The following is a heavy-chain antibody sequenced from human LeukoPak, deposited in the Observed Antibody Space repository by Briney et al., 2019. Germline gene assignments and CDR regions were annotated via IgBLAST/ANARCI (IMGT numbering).Heavy chain of an antibody. CDR3: ARGIATTLLYYFDY. D-gene: IGHD2-15*01. Sequence: SQTLSLTCTVSGGSISSGSYYWSWIRQPAGKGLEWIGRIYTSGSTNYNPSLKSRVTISVDTSKNQFPLKLSSVTAADTAVYYCARGIATTLLYYFDYWGQGTLVTVSS. V-gene: IGHV4-61*02. CDR1: GGSISSGSYY. CDR2: IYTSGST. J-gene: IGHJ4*02.